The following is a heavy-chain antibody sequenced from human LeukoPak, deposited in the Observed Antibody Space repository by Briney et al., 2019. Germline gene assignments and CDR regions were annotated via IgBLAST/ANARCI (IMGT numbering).Heavy chain of an antibody. J-gene: IGHJ4*02. CDR1: GFTFFNYG. D-gene: IGHD6-13*01. CDR2: IWYDGSYK. CDR3: AKVVQYTASTGTGLDY. Sequence: GGSLRLSCAASGFTFFNYGMHWVRQAPAKGLDWVAVIWYDGSYKYYADSVRGRFTISRDNSKNTLYLHMDSLRAEDTAIYYCAKVVQYTASTGTGLDYWGRGTLVTVSS. V-gene: IGHV3-33*06.